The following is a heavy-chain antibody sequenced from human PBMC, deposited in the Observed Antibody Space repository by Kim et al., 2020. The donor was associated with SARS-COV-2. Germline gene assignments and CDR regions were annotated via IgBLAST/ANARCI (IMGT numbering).Heavy chain of an antibody. CDR3: AKHRGSYYYYAMDV. CDR1: GLTFSSYA. J-gene: IGHJ6*02. D-gene: IGHD2-15*01. Sequence: GGSLRLSCAASGLTFSSYAMVWVRQAPGTGLEWVSGISSGGGNTYYADSVKGRFTISRDNSKNTLYLQMNSLRAEDTAVYYCAKHRGSYYYYAMDVWGQGTTVTVSS. V-gene: IGHV3-23*01. CDR2: ISSGGGNT.